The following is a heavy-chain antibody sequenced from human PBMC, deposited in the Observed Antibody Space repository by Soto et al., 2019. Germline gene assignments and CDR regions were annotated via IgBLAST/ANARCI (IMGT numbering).Heavy chain of an antibody. CDR2: INPSGGST. CDR3: ASPKESNSSSSGYYYYYGMDV. D-gene: IGHD6-6*01. V-gene: IGHV1-46*01. J-gene: IGHJ6*02. Sequence: ASVKVSCTASGYTFTSYYMHWVRQAPGQGLEWMGIINPSGGSTSYAQKFQGRVTMTRDTSTSTVYMELSSLRSEDTAVYYCASPKESNSSSSGYYYYYGMDVWGQGTTVTVSS. CDR1: GYTFTSYY.